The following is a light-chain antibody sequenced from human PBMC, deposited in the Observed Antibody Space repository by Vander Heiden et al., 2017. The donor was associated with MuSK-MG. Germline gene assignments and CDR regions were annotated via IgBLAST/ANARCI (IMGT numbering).Light chain of an antibody. CDR1: QSISSW. CDR2: DAS. V-gene: IGKV1-5*01. CDR3: QLDNGYCQT. J-gene: IGKJ1*01. Sequence: EMQMTQSPPTLSASGGDRVTITSRASQSISSWLAWQQQKPGKAPKLLIYDASILDSGVPSRFSGRASATDFTLTISILHPDDFTTYYCQLDNGYCQTFGQGTKLEIK.